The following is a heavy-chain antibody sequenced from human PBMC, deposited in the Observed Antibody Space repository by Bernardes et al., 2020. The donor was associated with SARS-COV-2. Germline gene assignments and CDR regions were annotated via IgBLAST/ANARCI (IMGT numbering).Heavy chain of an antibody. V-gene: IGHV3-23*01. CDR3: AKDVVVVQAPGGYTFDI. CDR1: RFSFSSYA. D-gene: IGHD2-2*01. CDR2: ISGSAGST. J-gene: IGHJ3*02. Sequence: GGSLRLSCAASRFSFSSYAMSWVRQAPGKGLEWVSAISGSAGSTFYADSVKGRFTISRDNSKNTLYLQMNSLRPEDTAVYYCAKDVVVVQAPGGYTFDIWGQGTMVTVSS.